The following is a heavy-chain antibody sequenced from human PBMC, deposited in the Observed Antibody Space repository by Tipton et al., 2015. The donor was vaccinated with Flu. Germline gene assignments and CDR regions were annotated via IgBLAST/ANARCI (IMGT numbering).Heavy chain of an antibody. Sequence: SLRLSCATSGITFSNYGFHWVRQAPGRGPEWVAVISFDGKSQYYADSVKGRCTISRDNSKNTVYLQINSLRGEDTAVYYCAYRWLGEATRYYPGMVVWGRAASVTLPS. D-gene: IGHD3-10*01. J-gene: IGHJ6*02. CDR3: AYRWLGEATRYYPGMVV. CDR2: ISFDGKSQ. CDR1: GITFSNYG. V-gene: IGHV3-30*03.